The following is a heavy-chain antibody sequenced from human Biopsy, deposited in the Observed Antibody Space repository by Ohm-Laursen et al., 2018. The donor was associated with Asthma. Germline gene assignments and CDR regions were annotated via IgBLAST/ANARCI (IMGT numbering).Heavy chain of an antibody. J-gene: IGHJ4*01. CDR1: GYTFNSVA. Sequence: ASVKVSCKASGYTFNSVAVMWVRQAPGQGLEWMGWINTNSGTPTYVQGFSGRFVFSLDPSVTTAYLQIDSPRSEDTGVYYCTRAGSTFVADYWGQGTLVTVSS. CDR3: TRAGSTFVADY. CDR2: INTNSGTP. D-gene: IGHD5-12*01. V-gene: IGHV7-4-1*01.